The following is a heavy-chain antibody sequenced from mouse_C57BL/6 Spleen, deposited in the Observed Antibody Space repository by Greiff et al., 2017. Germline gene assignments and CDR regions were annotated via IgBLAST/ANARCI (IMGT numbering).Heavy chain of an antibody. Sequence: EVKLVESGGGLVQPGGSLKLSCAASGFTFSDYYMYWVRQTPEKRLEWVAYISNGGGSTYYPDTVKGRFTISRDNAKNTLYLQMSRLKSEDTAMYYCARRDYYGSSYAMGYWGQGTSVTVSS. CDR2: ISNGGGST. CDR1: GFTFSDYY. CDR3: ARRDYYGSSYAMGY. J-gene: IGHJ4*01. D-gene: IGHD1-1*01. V-gene: IGHV5-12*01.